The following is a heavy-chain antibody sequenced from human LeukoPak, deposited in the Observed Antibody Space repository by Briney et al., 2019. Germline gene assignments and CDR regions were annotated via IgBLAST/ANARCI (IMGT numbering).Heavy chain of an antibody. CDR3: ARGGETIVVVPDNWFDP. Sequence: GGSLRLSCAASGFTFSNHGMHWVRQAPGKGLEWVAFIRYDGSDKYYADSVKGRFTISRDNSKNTLYLQMNSLRAEDTAVYYCARGGETIVVVPDNWFDPWGQGTLVTVSS. D-gene: IGHD2-2*01. V-gene: IGHV3-30*02. J-gene: IGHJ5*02. CDR2: IRYDGSDK. CDR1: GFTFSNHG.